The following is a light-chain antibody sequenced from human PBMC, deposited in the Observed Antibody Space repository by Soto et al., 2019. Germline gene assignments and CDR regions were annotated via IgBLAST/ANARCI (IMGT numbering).Light chain of an antibody. CDR1: QSVSST. J-gene: IGKJ1*01. CDR2: GAS. V-gene: IGKV3-15*01. Sequence: EIVMTQSPATLSVSPGGRATLSCRASQSVSSTLAWYQQKPGQAPRLLIYGASTRATGIPARFSGSGSGTEFTLTISSLQSEDFAVYYCQQYNDWPQTFDQGTKVEIK. CDR3: QQYNDWPQT.